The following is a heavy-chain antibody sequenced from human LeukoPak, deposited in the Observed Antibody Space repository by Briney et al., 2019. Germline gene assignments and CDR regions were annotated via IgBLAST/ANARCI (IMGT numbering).Heavy chain of an antibody. CDR1: GFTFSSYA. Sequence: PGGSLRLSCAASGFTFSSYAMGWVRQAPGKGLEWVSAISGSGGSTYYADSVKGRFTISRDNSKNTLYLQMNSLRAEDTAVYYCAKEPLNYDYVWGSYRFGNWFDPWGQGTLVTVSS. CDR3: AKEPLNYDYVWGSYRFGNWFDP. J-gene: IGHJ5*02. CDR2: ISGSGGST. V-gene: IGHV3-23*01. D-gene: IGHD3-16*02.